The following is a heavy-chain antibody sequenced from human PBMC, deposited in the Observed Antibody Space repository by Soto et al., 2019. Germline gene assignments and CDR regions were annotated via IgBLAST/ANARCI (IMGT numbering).Heavy chain of an antibody. D-gene: IGHD2-8*02. Sequence: PSETLSLTCTVSGGSISSYYWSWIRQPPGKGLEWIGYIYYSGSTNYNPSLKSRVTISVDTSKNQFSLKLSSVTAADTAVYYCARVRLVLPYYYGMDVRGPATTVTGSS. J-gene: IGHJ6*02. CDR3: ARVRLVLPYYYGMDV. CDR2: IYYSGST. CDR1: GGSISSYY. V-gene: IGHV4-59*01.